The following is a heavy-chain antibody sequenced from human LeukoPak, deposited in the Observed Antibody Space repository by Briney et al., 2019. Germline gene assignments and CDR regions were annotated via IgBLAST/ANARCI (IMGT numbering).Heavy chain of an antibody. CDR1: GFTFSSYW. Sequence: PGGSLRLSCAASGFTFSSYWMSWVRQAPGKGLEWVANIKQDGSEKYYVDSVKGRFTISRDNAKNSLYLQMNSLRAEDTAVYYCARRDWNYAYYFDYWGQGTLVTVSS. V-gene: IGHV3-7*01. CDR2: IKQDGSEK. D-gene: IGHD1-7*01. J-gene: IGHJ4*02. CDR3: ARRDWNYAYYFDY.